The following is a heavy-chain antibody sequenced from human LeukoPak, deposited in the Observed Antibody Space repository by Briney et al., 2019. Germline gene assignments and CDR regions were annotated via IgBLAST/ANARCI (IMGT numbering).Heavy chain of an antibody. CDR1: GYTFTGYY. CDR2: INPNSGGT. Sequence: GASVKVSCKASGYTFTGYYMHWVRQAPGQGLEWMGRINPNSGGTNYAQKFQGRVTMTRDTSISTAYMELSRLRSDDTAVYYCAREYSSSWSADYWGQGTLLTVSS. J-gene: IGHJ4*02. CDR3: AREYSSSWSADY. D-gene: IGHD6-13*01. V-gene: IGHV1-2*06.